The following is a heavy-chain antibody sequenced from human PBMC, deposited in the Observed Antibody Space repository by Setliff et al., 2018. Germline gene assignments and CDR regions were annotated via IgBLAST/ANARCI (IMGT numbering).Heavy chain of an antibody. CDR2: ISPSGGSK. V-gene: IGHV1-46*01. CDR1: GYTFTTYY. D-gene: IGHD6-25*01. J-gene: IGHJ3*02. CDR3: ARGGKATGYGGGGAFDI. Sequence: ASVKVSCKASGYTFTTYYFHWVRQAPGQGLEWMGIISPSGGSKSYAQKFQDRVTMTRDTSTSTVYMELSSLRSEDTAVYYCARGGKATGYGGGGAFDIWGQGTMVTVSS.